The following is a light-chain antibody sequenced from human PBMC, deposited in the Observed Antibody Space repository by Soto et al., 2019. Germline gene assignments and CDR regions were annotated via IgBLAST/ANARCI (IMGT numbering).Light chain of an antibody. V-gene: IGKV3-20*01. J-gene: IGKJ4*01. CDR1: QSLSSSF. CDR3: QQYGRSPLT. CDR2: SSS. Sequence: EILLTQSPGTLSLSPGERAILSCRASQSLSSSFLAWYQQKTGQAPRLLIYSSSNRPTGIPDRFSGCGSGTDFTLTISRLEPADFAVYYCQQYGRSPLTFGGVTKV.